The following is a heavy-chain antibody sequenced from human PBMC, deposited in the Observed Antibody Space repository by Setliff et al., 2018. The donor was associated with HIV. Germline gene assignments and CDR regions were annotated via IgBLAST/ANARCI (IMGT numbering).Heavy chain of an antibody. Sequence: PSETLSLTCTVSGGSISSSSYYWGWIRQPPGKGLEWIGSIYYSGSTDYNPSLKSRASISADTSKNQFSLKLSSVTAADTAVYYCARTGNDFWSGYYGGYYFDYWGQGTLVTVSS. V-gene: IGHV4-39*07. J-gene: IGHJ4*02. CDR2: IYYSGST. CDR1: GGSISSSSYY. D-gene: IGHD3-3*01. CDR3: ARTGNDFWSGYYGGYYFDY.